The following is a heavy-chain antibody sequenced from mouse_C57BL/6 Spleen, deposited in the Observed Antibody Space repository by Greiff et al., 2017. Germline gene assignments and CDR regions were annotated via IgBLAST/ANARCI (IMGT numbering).Heavy chain of an antibody. V-gene: IGHV3-6*01. CDR1: GYSITSGYY. CDR3: ARDPGGYFDV. CDR2: ISYDGSN. J-gene: IGHJ1*03. Sequence: VQLKESGPGLVKPSQSLSLTCSVTGYSITSGYYWNWIRQFPGNKLEWMGYISYDGSNNYNPSLKNRISITRDTSKNQFFLKLNSVTTEDTATYYCARDPGGYFDVWGTGTTVTVSS.